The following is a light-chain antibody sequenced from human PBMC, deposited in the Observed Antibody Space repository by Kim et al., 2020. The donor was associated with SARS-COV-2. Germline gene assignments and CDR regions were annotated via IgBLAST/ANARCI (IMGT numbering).Light chain of an antibody. V-gene: IGLV3-19*01. CDR1: SLRSYY. CDR3: NSRDSSGNWV. J-gene: IGLJ3*02. CDR2: GKN. Sequence: VALGQTVRSTCQGDSLRSYYASWYQQKPGQAPVLVIDGKNNRPSGIPDRFSGSSSGNTASLTITGAQAEDEADYYCNSRDSSGNWVFGGGTQLTVL.